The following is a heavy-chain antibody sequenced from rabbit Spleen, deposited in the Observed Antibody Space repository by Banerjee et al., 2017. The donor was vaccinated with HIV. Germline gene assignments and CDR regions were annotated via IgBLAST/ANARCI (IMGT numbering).Heavy chain of an antibody. J-gene: IGHJ4*01. D-gene: IGHD1-1*01. CDR3: ASGYSDIYLYL. CDR2: INMVTGKS. Sequence: EQLVESGGGLVQPEGSLTLTCKASGVSLNDKDVMCWVRQAPGKGLKWIACINMVTGKSVYASWAKGRFTISKTSSTTVTLQMTTLTAADTATYFCASGYSDIYLYLWGPGTLVTVS. V-gene: IGHV1S45*01. CDR1: GVSLNDKDV.